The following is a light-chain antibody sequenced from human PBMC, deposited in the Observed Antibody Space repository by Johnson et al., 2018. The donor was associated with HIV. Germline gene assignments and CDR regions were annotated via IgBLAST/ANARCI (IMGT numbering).Light chain of an antibody. Sequence: QSVLTQPPSVSAAPGQKVTISCSVSSSNIGNNYVSWYQQLPGTAPKLLIYEKNKRPSGIPDRFSASKSGTSATLGVTGLQTGDEADYYCATWDSSLTTGGVFGSGTKVTVL. CDR1: SSNIGNNY. J-gene: IGLJ1*01. CDR2: EKN. V-gene: IGLV1-51*02. CDR3: ATWDSSLTTGGV.